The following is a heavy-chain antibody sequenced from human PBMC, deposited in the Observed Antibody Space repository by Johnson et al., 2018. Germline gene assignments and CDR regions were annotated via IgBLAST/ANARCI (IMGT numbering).Heavy chain of an antibody. CDR2: ISEDGSNK. CDR3: AKDDRPTLRPAAYFQH. Sequence: QVQLVESGGGVVQPGRSLRLSCATSGFTFSVYGMHWVRQAPGKGLEWVAVISEDGSNKYYADSVKGRFTISRDNSKKTLYLEMNSLRVEDTAVYYCAKDDRPTLRPAAYFQHWGQGTLVTVSS. J-gene: IGHJ1*01. CDR1: GFTFSVYG. D-gene: IGHD2-15*01. V-gene: IGHV3-30*18.